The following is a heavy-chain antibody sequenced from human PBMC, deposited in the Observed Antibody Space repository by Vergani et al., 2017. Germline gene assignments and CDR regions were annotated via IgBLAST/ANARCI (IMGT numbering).Heavy chain of an antibody. J-gene: IGHJ5*01. CDR2: ISYNGGNQ. CDR3: AKGGWNYWFDS. V-gene: IGHV3-33*05. CDR1: GFTFSNFG. D-gene: IGHD1-1*01. Sequence: QVQLVESGGNLVQPGRSLRLSCAAAGFTFSNFGMHWVRQVPGKGLEWVAFISYNGGNQYYADSVQGRFTISRDNSKSTLYLQMNSLRAEDTAIYYCAKGGWNYWFDSWGQGTLVIVS.